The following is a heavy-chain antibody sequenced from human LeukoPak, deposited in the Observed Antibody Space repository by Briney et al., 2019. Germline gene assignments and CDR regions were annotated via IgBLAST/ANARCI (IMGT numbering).Heavy chain of an antibody. CDR2: IYSSGST. CDR3: ARGLSYSYYYMDV. Sequence: SETLSLTCTVSGGSINNYYWSWIRQPAGKGLEWIGLIYSSGSTSYNPSLKSRVTISVDTSKNQFSLKLSSVTAADTAVYYCARGLSYSYYYMDVWGKGTTVTISS. D-gene: IGHD6-19*01. CDR1: GGSINNYY. J-gene: IGHJ6*03. V-gene: IGHV4-4*07.